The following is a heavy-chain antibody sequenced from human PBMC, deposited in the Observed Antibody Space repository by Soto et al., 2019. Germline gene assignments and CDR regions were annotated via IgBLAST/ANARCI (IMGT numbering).Heavy chain of an antibody. J-gene: IGHJ4*02. V-gene: IGHV4-39*01. D-gene: IGHD3-3*02. CDR2: MFYGVST. Sequence: SETLSLTCTVSGSSINSSGYYWGWIRQPPGKGLEWIGSMFYGVSTYYNPSLKSRVTVSVDTSKNQFSLNLRSVTAADTAVYYCARLPSRHLVDYWGQGTMVTVSS. CDR1: GSSINSSGYY. CDR3: ARLPSRHLVDY.